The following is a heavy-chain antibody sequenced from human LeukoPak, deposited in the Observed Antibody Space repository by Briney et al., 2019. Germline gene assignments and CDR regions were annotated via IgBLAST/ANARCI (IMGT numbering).Heavy chain of an antibody. CDR1: GFTFSIYN. V-gene: IGHV3-21*01. CDR2: ITGSSTYT. CDR3: ARDAALLPGKYYYYMDV. Sequence: GGSLILSCVGSGFTFSIYNMNWVRQAPGKGLEWVSSITGSSTYTNYADSLKGRFTISRDNAKNSMYLEMNSLTAEDTAVYFCARDAALLPGKYYYYMDVWGKGTRVTVSS. J-gene: IGHJ6*03. D-gene: IGHD1-14*01.